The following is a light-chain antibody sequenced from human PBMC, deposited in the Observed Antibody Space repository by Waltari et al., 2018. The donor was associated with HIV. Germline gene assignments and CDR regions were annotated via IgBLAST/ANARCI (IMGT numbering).Light chain of an antibody. J-gene: IGLJ3*02. Sequence: QSVLTQPLSASGPPGQRVTSCCSGRSPRIQNKTVNWYQHLPGTAPKLIISNNAQRPSGVPHRFSGSKSGTAASLAISGLQSEDEADYFWAAWHDRLSVVFGGGTKLSVL. CDR2: NNA. CDR1: SPRIQNKT. CDR3: AAWHDRLSVV. V-gene: IGLV1-44*01.